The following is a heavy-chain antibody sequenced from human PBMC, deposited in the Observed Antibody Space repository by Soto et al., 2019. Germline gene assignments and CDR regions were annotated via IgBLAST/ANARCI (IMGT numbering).Heavy chain of an antibody. J-gene: IGHJ4*02. Sequence: SETLSLTCTVSGGFISHGGYYWTWIRQPPGKGLEWIGFLSYSGSTYYNPSLRSRVSTSLDTSKNQFSLKLSSVTAADTAVYYCARALSTGYLNLDYWGQGTLVTVSS. CDR3: ARALSTGYLNLDY. CDR2: LSYSGST. D-gene: IGHD3-9*01. CDR1: GGFISHGGYY. V-gene: IGHV4-30-4*01.